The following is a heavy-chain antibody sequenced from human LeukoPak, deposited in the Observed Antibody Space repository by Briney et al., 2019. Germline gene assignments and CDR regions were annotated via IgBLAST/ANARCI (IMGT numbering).Heavy chain of an antibody. CDR3: GGDKTDAFDI. CDR2: IHYSGKT. J-gene: IGHJ3*02. Sequence: SETLSLTCTVSNGSITSNSYYWGWIRHPPRRGLEWIGSIHYSGKTYYNPSLKSRVTISLDTSKNQFSLRLSSVTAADTAVYYCGGDKTDAFDIWGQGTMVTVSS. CDR1: NGSITSNSYY. V-gene: IGHV4-39*07.